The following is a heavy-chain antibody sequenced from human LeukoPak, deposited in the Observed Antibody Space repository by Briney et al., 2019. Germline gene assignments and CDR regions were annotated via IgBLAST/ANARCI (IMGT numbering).Heavy chain of an antibody. CDR2: FDPEDGET. CDR3: ALLRDSGSYYANFDY. Sequence: ASVKVSCKVSGYTLTELSMHWVRQAPGKGLEWMGGFDPEDGETIYAQKFQGRVTMTEDTSTDTAYMELSSLRSEDTAVYYCALLRDSGSYYANFDYWGQGTLVTVSS. D-gene: IGHD1-26*01. V-gene: IGHV1-24*01. CDR1: GYTLTELS. J-gene: IGHJ4*02.